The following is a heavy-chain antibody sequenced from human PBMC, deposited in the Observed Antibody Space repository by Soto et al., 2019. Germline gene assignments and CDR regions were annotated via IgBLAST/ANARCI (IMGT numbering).Heavy chain of an antibody. Sequence: GASVKVSCKASGYTFTGYYMHWVRQAPGQGLEWMGWINPNSGGTNYAQKFQGWVTMTRDTSISTAYMELSRLRSDDTAVYYCAKGSSGWYVNFDFWGQGTLVTVSS. CDR3: AKGSSGWYVNFDF. V-gene: IGHV1-2*04. CDR1: GYTFTGYY. CDR2: INPNSGGT. J-gene: IGHJ4*02. D-gene: IGHD6-19*01.